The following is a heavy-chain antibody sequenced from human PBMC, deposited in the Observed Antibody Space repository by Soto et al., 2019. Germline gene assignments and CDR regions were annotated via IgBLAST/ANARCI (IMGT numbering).Heavy chain of an antibody. Sequence: GESLKISCQGSGYSFTSYWISWVRQMPGKGLEWMGRIDPSDSYTNYSPSFQGHVTISSDKSISTAYLQWSSLKASDTAMYYCARQNYYYYGMDVWRQGTTVTVSS. V-gene: IGHV5-10-1*01. J-gene: IGHJ6*02. CDR1: GYSFTSYW. CDR2: IDPSDSYT. CDR3: ARQNYYYYGMDV.